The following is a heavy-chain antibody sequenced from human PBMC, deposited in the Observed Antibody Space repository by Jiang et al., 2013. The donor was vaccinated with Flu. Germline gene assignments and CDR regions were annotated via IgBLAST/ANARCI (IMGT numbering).Heavy chain of an antibody. D-gene: IGHD3-22*01. CDR2: GTA. CDR3: AIGTQDHYDSSGYSI. J-gene: IGHJ4*02. Sequence: GTANYAQKFQGRVTITADESTSTAYMELSSLRSEDTAVYFCAIGTQDHYDSSGYSIWGQGTLVTVSS. V-gene: IGHV1-69*01.